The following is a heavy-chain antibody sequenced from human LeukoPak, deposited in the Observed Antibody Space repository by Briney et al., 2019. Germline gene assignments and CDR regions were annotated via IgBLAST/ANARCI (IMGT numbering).Heavy chain of an antibody. D-gene: IGHD3-22*01. Sequence: GASVKVSCKASGYTFTSYDINWVRQATGQGLEWMGWMNPNSGNTGYAQKFQGRVTMTRNTSISTAYMKLSSLRSEDTAVYYCARGRGTYYYDSSGYSDAFDIWGQGTMVTVSS. CDR3: ARGRGTYYYDSSGYSDAFDI. CDR2: MNPNSGNT. V-gene: IGHV1-8*01. J-gene: IGHJ3*02. CDR1: GYTFTSYD.